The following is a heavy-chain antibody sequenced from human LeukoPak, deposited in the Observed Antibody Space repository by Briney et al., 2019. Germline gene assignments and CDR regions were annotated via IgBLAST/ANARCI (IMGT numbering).Heavy chain of an antibody. V-gene: IGHV1-8*01. CDR1: GYTFTSYD. CDR3: VRRGGAAAAWDPYYYYMDV. D-gene: IGHD6-13*01. Sequence: ASVKVSCKASGYTFTSYDINWVRQATGQGLEWMGWMNPNSGNTGYAQKFQGRVTRTRNTSISTAYMELSSLRSEDTAVYYCVRRGGAAAAWDPYYYYMDVWGQGALVTVSS. J-gene: IGHJ6*03. CDR2: MNPNSGNT.